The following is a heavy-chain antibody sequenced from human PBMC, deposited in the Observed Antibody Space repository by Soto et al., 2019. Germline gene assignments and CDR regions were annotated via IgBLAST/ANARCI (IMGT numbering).Heavy chain of an antibody. J-gene: IGHJ4*02. CDR1: GYTFKSYA. D-gene: IGHD1-26*01. CDR2: ISAYNGKT. V-gene: IGHV1-18*01. CDR3: ARGTHPSWELLGDY. Sequence: ASVKVSCKASGYTFKSYAITWVRQAPGQGLEWMGWISAYNGKTSYAQKLQGRVTMTTDTSTSTAYMELRSLRSDDTAVYYCARGTHPSWELLGDYWGQGTLVTVSS.